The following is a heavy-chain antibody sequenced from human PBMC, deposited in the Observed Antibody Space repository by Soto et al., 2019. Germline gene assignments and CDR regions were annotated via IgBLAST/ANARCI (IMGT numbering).Heavy chain of an antibody. J-gene: IGHJ6*04. D-gene: IGHD1-7*01. Sequence: PGGSLRLSCVGSGFRFSDYPLNWVRQAPGQGLEWVANIKRRGTSTNYVDSVRGRFSTSRGSPGNTRYLNMESLRVEDTATYYCVRGTPTTGLYSWGGGTTVAASS. CDR2: IKRRGTST. V-gene: IGHV3-7*03. CDR3: VRGTPTTGLYS. CDR1: GFRFSDYP.